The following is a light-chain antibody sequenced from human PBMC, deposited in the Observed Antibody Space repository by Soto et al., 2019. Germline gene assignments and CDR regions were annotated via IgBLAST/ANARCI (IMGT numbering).Light chain of an antibody. V-gene: IGKV3-11*01. CDR2: DAS. J-gene: IGKJ1*01. CDR3: QQRSNWPPT. Sequence: EIVLTQSPATLSLSPGERATLSCRASQSVSSYLAWNQQKPGQAPRLLIYDASNRATGIPSRFSGSGSETDFTLTISRLENEDFAGYYCQQRSNWPPTFGQAIKVEIK. CDR1: QSVSSY.